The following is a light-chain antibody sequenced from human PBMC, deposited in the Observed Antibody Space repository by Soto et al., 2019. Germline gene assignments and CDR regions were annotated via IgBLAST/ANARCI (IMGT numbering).Light chain of an antibody. CDR2: LGS. V-gene: IGKV2-28*01. CDR1: QSLTHSSGYNY. CDR3: MQPLQTLIT. J-gene: IGKJ5*01. Sequence: EPASISCGSNQSLTHSSGYNYLDWYLLKPGQPPQLLIYLGSNRVSGVPDMFSGSGAGTDFTLTISRVEAEDAGLSFCMQPLQTLITFGQGTRLEIK.